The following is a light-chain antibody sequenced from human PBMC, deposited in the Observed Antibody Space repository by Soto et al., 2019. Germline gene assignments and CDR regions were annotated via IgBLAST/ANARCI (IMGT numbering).Light chain of an antibody. CDR2: DVT. Sequence: QSALTQPASLSGSPGQSITISCTGTSSDVGGFNYVSWYQQHPGKAPKLMIYDVTTRHSGVSYRFSGSKSGNTASLTISGLQAEDEADYYCNSYTSSSTYVFGTGTKLTVL. V-gene: IGLV2-14*03. CDR1: SSDVGGFNY. CDR3: NSYTSSSTYV. J-gene: IGLJ1*01.